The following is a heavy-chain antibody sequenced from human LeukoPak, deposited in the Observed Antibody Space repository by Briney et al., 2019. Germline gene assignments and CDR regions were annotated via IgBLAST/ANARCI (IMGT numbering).Heavy chain of an antibody. CDR3: ARDAQTYYYHSSGYYFEY. D-gene: IGHD3-22*01. J-gene: IGHJ4*02. CDR1: GYSISSGYY. V-gene: IGHV4-38-2*02. CDR2: IYHTGSP. Sequence: ASETLSLTCAVSGYSISSGYYWGWLRQPPGKGLEWIGRIYHTGSPYYNPSLKSRVTISVDTSKNQFSLKLISVTAADTAVYYCARDAQTYYYHSSGYYFEYWGQGSLVTVSS.